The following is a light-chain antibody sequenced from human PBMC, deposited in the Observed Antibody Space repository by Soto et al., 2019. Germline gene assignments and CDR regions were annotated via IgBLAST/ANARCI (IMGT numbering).Light chain of an antibody. J-gene: IGKJ3*01. CDR2: GAS. CDR3: QQYGSSPPFT. Sequence: EIVLTQSPGILSLSPGERATLSCRASQSVSNDFLAWYQQKPGQAPRLLIYGASTRATDVPDRFSGSGSGADFTLSISRLEPEDFAVYYCQQYGSSPPFTFGPGTTVDIK. CDR1: QSVSNDF. V-gene: IGKV3-20*01.